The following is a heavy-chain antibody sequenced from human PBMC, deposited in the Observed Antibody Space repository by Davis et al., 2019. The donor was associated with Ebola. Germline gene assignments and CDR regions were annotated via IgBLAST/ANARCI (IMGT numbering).Heavy chain of an antibody. CDR1: GFTFSSYW. J-gene: IGHJ3*02. CDR3: ARDLGAVAGYAFDI. Sequence: GESLKISCAASGFTFSSYWMHWVRQAPGKGLVWVSRINSDGSSTSYADSVKGRFTISRDNAKNTLYLQMNSLRAEDTAVYYCARDLGAVAGYAFDIWGQGTMVTVSS. D-gene: IGHD6-19*01. V-gene: IGHV3-74*01. CDR2: INSDGSST.